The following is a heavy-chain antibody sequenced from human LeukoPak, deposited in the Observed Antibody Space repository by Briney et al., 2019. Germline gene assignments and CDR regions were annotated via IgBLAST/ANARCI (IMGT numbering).Heavy chain of an antibody. J-gene: IGHJ6*02. CDR3: ARDGSGSYYYYYGMDV. V-gene: IGHV4-59*01. CDR2: IYYSGST. CDR1: GGSIRSYY. Sequence: PSETLSLTCSVSGGSIRSYYWSWIRQPPGKGLEWIGYIYYSGSTNYNPSLKSRVTISVDTSKNQFSLKLSSVTAADTAVYYCARDGSGSYYYYYGMDVWGQGTTVTVSS. D-gene: IGHD1-26*01.